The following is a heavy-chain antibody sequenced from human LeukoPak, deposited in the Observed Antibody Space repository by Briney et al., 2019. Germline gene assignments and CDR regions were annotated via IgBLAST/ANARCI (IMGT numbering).Heavy chain of an antibody. J-gene: IGHJ4*02. CDR1: GGSFSGYY. Sequence: SETLSLTCAVYGGSFSGYYWSWSRQPPGKGLEWIGSIYYSGSTYYNPSLKSRVTISVDTSKNQFSLKLSSVTAADTAVYYCARSWLQSTVIDYWGQGTLVTVSS. CDR3: ARSWLQSTVIDY. CDR2: IYYSGST. V-gene: IGHV4-34*01. D-gene: IGHD5-24*01.